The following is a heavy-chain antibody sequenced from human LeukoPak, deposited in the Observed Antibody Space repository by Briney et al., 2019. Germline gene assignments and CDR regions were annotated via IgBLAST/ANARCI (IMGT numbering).Heavy chain of an antibody. CDR1: GYTFTSYG. D-gene: IGHD6-13*01. J-gene: IGHJ5*02. CDR2: ISAYNGNT. CDR3: ARECDSSWYEGCSSGFDP. Sequence: ASVKVSRKASGYTFTSYGISWVRQAPGQGLEWMGWISAYNGNTNYAQKLQGRVTMTTDTSTSTAYMELRSLRSDDTAVYYCARECDSSWYEGCSSGFDPWGQGTLVTVSS. V-gene: IGHV1-18*01.